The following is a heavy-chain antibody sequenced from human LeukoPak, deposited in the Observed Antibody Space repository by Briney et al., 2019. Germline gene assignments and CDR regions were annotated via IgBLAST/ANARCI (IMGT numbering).Heavy chain of an antibody. V-gene: IGHV3-23*01. D-gene: IGHD3-10*01. J-gene: IGHJ4*02. CDR2: ISPSGDIT. CDR3: AKDDAWLRFGE. Sequence: GGSLRLSCAASGFTFSSYSMHWVRQAPGKGLEWVSGISPSGDITYYADSVKGRFTISRDNSKNTLYLEVISLTAEDTAVYYCAKDDAWLRFGEWSQGTLVTVSS. CDR1: GFTFSSYS.